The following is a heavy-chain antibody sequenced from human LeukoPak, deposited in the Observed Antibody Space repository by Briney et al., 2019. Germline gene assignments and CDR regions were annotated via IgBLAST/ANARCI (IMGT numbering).Heavy chain of an antibody. V-gene: IGHV3-23*01. Sequence: GGSLRLSCIVSGFTFSSYAMNWVRQAPGKGLEWVAVISGSGDNTYYADSVKGRFTISRDNSKNTLYLQMNSLRAEDTAVYYCFGGNSRSIKFDYWGQGTLVTVSS. CDR1: GFTFSSYA. CDR2: ISGSGDNT. D-gene: IGHD4-23*01. J-gene: IGHJ4*02. CDR3: FGGNSRSIKFDY.